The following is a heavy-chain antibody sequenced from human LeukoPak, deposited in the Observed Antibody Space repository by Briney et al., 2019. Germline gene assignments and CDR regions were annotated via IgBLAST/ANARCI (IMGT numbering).Heavy chain of an antibody. Sequence: GGSLRLSCAASGFTFSSYEMNWVRQAPGKGLEWVSCISSSGSTIYYADSVKGRFTISRDNAKNSLCLQMNSLRAEDTAVYYCARDLSVNGLGRFDYWGQGTLVTVSS. J-gene: IGHJ4*02. D-gene: IGHD3-10*01. V-gene: IGHV3-48*03. CDR2: ISSSGSTI. CDR3: ARDLSVNGLGRFDY. CDR1: GFTFSSYE.